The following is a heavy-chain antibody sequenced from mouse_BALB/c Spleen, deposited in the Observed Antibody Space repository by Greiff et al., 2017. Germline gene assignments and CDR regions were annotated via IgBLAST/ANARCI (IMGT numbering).Heavy chain of an antibody. D-gene: IGHD2-10*02. CDR3: ARWAYGNLDY. Sequence: EVQLQESGPELVKPGASVKIPCKASGYTFTDYNMDWVKQSHGKSLEWIGDINPNNGGTIYNQKFKGKATLTVDKSSSTAYMELRSLTSEDTAVYYCARWAYGNLDYWGQGTTLTVSS. J-gene: IGHJ2*01. V-gene: IGHV1-18*01. CDR2: INPNNGGT. CDR1: GYTFTDYN.